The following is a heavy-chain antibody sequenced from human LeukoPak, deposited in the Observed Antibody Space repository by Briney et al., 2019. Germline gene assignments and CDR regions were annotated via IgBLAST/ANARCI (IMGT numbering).Heavy chain of an antibody. D-gene: IGHD1-26*01. CDR3: ASQSREVGDGSIQGVFDY. J-gene: IGHJ4*02. V-gene: IGHV3-48*01. CDR1: GFIFSSYS. CDR2: ISSRSSTI. Sequence: GGSLRLSCAASGFIFSSYSMNWVRQAPGEGLEWVSYISSRSSTIYYADSVKGRFTISRDNAKNSLYLQMNSLRAEDTAVYYCASQSREVGDGSIQGVFDYWGQGTLVTVSS.